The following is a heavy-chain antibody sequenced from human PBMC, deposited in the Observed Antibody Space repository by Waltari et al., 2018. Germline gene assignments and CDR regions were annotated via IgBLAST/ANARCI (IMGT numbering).Heavy chain of an antibody. Sequence: QVQLQESGPGLVKPSETLSLTCTVSGGSISSYYWSWIRQPPGKGLEWIGYIYYSGSTTYNPSLKSRVTISVDTSKNQFSLKLSSVTAADTAVYYCARLGYSSGWYGYYYYYMDVWGKGTTVTVSS. CDR2: IYYSGST. D-gene: IGHD6-19*01. V-gene: IGHV4-59*01. CDR1: GGSISSYY. CDR3: ARLGYSSGWYGYYYYYMDV. J-gene: IGHJ6*03.